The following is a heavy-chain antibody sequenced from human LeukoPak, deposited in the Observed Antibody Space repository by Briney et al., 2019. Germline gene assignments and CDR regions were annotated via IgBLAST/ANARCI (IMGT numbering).Heavy chain of an antibody. CDR3: ARLTTGTIDY. V-gene: IGHV4-39*01. CDR1: GGSISSSSYY. Sequence: SETLSLTCTVPGGSISSSSYYWGWVRHPPGKGLEWIGSIYYSGSTYYNPSLKSRVTISVDTSKNQFSLKLSSVTAADTAVYSCARLTTGTIDYLGQGTLVTVSS. J-gene: IGHJ4*02. D-gene: IGHD1-1*01. CDR2: IYYSGST.